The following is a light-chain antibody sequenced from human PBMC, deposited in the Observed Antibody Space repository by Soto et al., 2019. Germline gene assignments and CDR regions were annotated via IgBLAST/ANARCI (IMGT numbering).Light chain of an antibody. Sequence: EIVMTQSPATLSVSPGERATLSCRASQSVSSNLAWYQQKPGQAPRILIYGASTRATGIPARFSGSGSGTEFTLTISSLQFEDFAVYYVAQYNSWPWTFGQGTKVEIK. CDR1: QSVSSN. CDR2: GAS. CDR3: AQYNSWPWT. J-gene: IGKJ1*01. V-gene: IGKV3-15*01.